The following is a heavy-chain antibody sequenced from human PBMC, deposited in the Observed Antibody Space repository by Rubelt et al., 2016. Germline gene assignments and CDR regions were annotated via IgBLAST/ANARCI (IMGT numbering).Heavy chain of an antibody. Sequence: EVQLVESGGGLVQPGGSLRLSCAASGFTFSSYSMNWVRQAPGKGLEWVSVIYSGGSTYYADSVKGRFTISRDNSKNTLYLQMNSLRAEDTAVYYCAKSPVGQSPLDVWGQGTTVTVSS. J-gene: IGHJ6*02. CDR2: IYSGGST. CDR1: GFTFSSYS. CDR3: AKSPVGQSPLDV. V-gene: IGHV3-66*01.